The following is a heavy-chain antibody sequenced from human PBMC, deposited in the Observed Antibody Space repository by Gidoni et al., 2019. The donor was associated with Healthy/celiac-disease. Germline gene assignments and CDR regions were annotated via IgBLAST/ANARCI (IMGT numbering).Heavy chain of an antibody. CDR1: GFTFTAYA. J-gene: IGHJ4*02. V-gene: IGHV3-23*01. CDR2: LGGGGDTT. CDR3: AKFRGSAITTSHDY. D-gene: IGHD4-4*01. Sequence: DVQLLESGGDLVQPGGSLRLSCAASGFTFTAYAMSWVRQAPGKGLEWVSALGGGGDTTYYADSVKGRFTISRDNSKNTLYLQMNSLRAEDTAIYDCAKFRGSAITTSHDYWGQGTLVTVSS.